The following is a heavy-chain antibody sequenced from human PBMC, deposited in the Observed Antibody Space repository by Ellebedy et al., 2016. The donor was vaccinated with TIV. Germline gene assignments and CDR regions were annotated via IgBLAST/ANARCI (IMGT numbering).Heavy chain of an antibody. CDR3: IADPPGYSALFDY. J-gene: IGHJ4*02. D-gene: IGHD3-9*01. V-gene: IGHV3-15*07. CDR1: GFAFSNAW. CDR2: IKSKTDGETT. Sequence: PGGSLRLSCAASGFAFSNAWMYWVRQAPGKGLEWVGRIKSKTDGETTDYAAPVKGRFTISRDDSKNTLYLQMNSLKTEDTAVYSCIADPPGYSALFDYWGQGTLVTVSS.